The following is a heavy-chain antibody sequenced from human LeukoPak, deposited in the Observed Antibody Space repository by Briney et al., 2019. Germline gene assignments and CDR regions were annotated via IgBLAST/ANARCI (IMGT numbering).Heavy chain of an antibody. CDR2: MYISGET. CDR3: ARDRPLLGYCSSTSCPKDAFDI. J-gene: IGHJ3*02. V-gene: IGHV4-4*07. D-gene: IGHD2-2*01. CDR1: GGSISTYY. Sequence: SETLSLTCTVSGGSISTYYWSWIRQSAGKALEWIGRMYISGETNYNPSLKSRVTVSLDTSKNHFSLKLSSVTAADTAVYYCARDRPLLGYCSSTSCPKDAFDIWGQGTLVTVSS.